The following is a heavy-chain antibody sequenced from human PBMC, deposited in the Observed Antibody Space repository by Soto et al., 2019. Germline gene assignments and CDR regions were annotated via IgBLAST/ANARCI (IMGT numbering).Heavy chain of an antibody. D-gene: IGHD6-19*01. Sequence: GGSLRLSCPASGFTFISYGMHWVRQAPGKGLEWVALISYDGSNKYYTDSVKGRFTISRDNSKNTLYLQMNSLRAEDTAVYYCAKTGSGWYFDYWGQGTLVTVSS. CDR2: ISYDGSNK. CDR1: GFTFISYG. V-gene: IGHV3-30*18. J-gene: IGHJ4*02. CDR3: AKTGSGWYFDY.